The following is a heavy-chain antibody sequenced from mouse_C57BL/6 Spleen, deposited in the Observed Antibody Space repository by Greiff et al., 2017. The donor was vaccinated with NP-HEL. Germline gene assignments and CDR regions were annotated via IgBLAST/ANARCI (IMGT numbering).Heavy chain of an antibody. Sequence: QVQLQQSGPELVKPGASVKISCKASGYAFSSSWMNWVKQRPGKGLEWIGRIYPGDGDTNYNGKFKGKATLTADKSSSTAYMQLSSLTSEDSAVYFCAISHHYYGSSPFDYWGQGTTLTVSS. CDR3: AISHHYYGSSPFDY. J-gene: IGHJ2*01. CDR1: GYAFSSSW. CDR2: IYPGDGDT. D-gene: IGHD1-1*01. V-gene: IGHV1-82*01.